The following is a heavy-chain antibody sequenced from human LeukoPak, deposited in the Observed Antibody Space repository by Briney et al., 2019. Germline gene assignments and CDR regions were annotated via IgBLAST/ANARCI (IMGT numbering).Heavy chain of an antibody. D-gene: IGHD4-11*01. J-gene: IGHJ4*02. Sequence: PSQTLSLTCAVSGGSISSGGYSWSWIRQPPGKGLEWIGYIYHSGSTYYNPSLKSRVTISVDRSKNQFSLKLSSVTAADTAVYYCARGTVSTVTIDYWGQGTLVTVPS. CDR3: ARGTVSTVTIDY. V-gene: IGHV4-30-2*01. CDR2: IYHSGST. CDR1: GGSISSGGYS.